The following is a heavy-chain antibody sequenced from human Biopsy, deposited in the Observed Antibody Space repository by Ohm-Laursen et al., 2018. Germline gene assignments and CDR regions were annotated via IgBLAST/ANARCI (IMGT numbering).Heavy chain of an antibody. CDR3: ATTTMDTSGWYGNYFDS. V-gene: IGHV4-59*08. Sequence: GTLSLTCSVSGGSASSYLWSWIRQPPGKGLEWIGNIYNSGSTSYNPSLKSRVTMSVDTSKNQFSLKVYSVTAADTAIYYCATTTMDTSGWYGNYFDSWGQGALVTVSS. D-gene: IGHD6-19*01. CDR1: GGSASSYL. CDR2: IYNSGST. J-gene: IGHJ4*02.